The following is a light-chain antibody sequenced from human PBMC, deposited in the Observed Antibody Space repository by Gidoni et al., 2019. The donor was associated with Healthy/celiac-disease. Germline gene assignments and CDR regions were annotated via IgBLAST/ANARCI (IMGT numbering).Light chain of an antibody. J-gene: IGKJ1*01. CDR2: GAF. V-gene: IGKV3-15*01. CDR3: QQYNNWPPGT. Sequence: EIVMTQSPATLSVSPGERATLSCRASQSVSSNLPWYQQKPGQAPRLLIYGAFTRATGIPARFSGSGSGTEFTLAISSLQSEDFAVYYCQQYNNWPPGTFGQGTKVEIK. CDR1: QSVSSN.